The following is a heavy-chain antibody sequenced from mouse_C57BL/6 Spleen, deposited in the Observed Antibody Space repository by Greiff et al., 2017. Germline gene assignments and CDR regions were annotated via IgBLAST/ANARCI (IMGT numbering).Heavy chain of an antibody. CDR1: GYSITSGYY. J-gene: IGHJ3*01. V-gene: IGHV3-6*01. CDR2: ISYDGSN. D-gene: IGHD2-4*01. Sequence: EVKVEESGPGLVKPSQSLSLTCSVTGYSITSGYYWNWIRQFPGNKLEWMGYISYDGSNNYNPSLKNRISITRDTSKNQFFLKLNSVTTEDTATYYCARGIYYDYEGVAYWGQGTLVTVSA. CDR3: ARGIYYDYEGVAY.